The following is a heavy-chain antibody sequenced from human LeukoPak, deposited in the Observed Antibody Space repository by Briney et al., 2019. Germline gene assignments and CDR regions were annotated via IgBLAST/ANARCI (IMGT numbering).Heavy chain of an antibody. D-gene: IGHD4-17*01. CDR3: AKDVVSTWESVSTYYFDY. CDR2: ISGRGGSS. J-gene: IGHJ4*02. V-gene: IGHV3-23*01. CDR1: GFTSSKYG. Sequence: GGSLRLSCAGNGFTSSKYGMSWVRQAQGKGLEGVSSISGRGGSSYYADSVKGRLTISRDNSKNTLYLQMNSLRAEDTAVYYCAKDVVSTWESVSTYYFDYWGQGTLVTVSS.